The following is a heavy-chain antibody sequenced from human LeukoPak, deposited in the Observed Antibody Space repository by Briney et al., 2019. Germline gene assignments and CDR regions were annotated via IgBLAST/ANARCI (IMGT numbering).Heavy chain of an antibody. Sequence: SETLSLTCTVSGGSISSYYWSWIRQPPGKGLEWIGYIYYSGSTNYNPSLKSRVTISVDTSKNQFSLELSSVTAADTAVYYCARETLIDDSSSSNWFDPWGQGTLVTVSS. CDR1: GGSISSYY. CDR2: IYYSGST. J-gene: IGHJ5*02. V-gene: IGHV4-59*01. D-gene: IGHD6-13*01. CDR3: ARETLIDDSSSSNWFDP.